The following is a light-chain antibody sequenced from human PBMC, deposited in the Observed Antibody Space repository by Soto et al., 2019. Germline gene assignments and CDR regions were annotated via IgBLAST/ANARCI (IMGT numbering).Light chain of an antibody. V-gene: IGLV2-14*01. Sequence: QSVLTQPASVSGSPGQSITISCTGTSSDVGAYNYVSWYQQHAGKAPKLIIHEITHPPSGVSHRFSGSKCGNTAPLTISGLKADDEADYYGSSYTGSTDYVFGPGKKVTV. CDR3: SSYTGSTDYV. CDR2: EIT. CDR1: SSDVGAYNY. J-gene: IGLJ1*01.